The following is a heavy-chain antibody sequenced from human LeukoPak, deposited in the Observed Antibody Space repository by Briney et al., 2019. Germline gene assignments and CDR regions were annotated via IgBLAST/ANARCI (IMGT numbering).Heavy chain of an antibody. CDR1: GFTFSSYS. D-gene: IGHD2-8*01. V-gene: IGHV3-21*04. Sequence: GGSLRLSCAASGFTFSSYSMNWVRQAPGKGLEWVSSISYSSSYIYYADSVKGRFTISRDNSKNTLYLQMNSLRAEDTAVYYCAKEAVLMVYARKFAPWGQGTLVTVSS. CDR2: ISYSSSYI. J-gene: IGHJ5*02. CDR3: AKEAVLMVYARKFAP.